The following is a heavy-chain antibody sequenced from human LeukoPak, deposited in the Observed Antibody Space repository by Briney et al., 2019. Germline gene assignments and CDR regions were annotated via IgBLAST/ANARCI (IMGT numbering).Heavy chain of an antibody. J-gene: IGHJ1*01. Sequence: GGSLRLSCVASGFTFSSYAMGWVRQAPGKGLEWVSAISGSGVTTHYAGSVKGRFSISRDNSKNTLYLQMDSLRAEDTALYYCAKRVVVGATSPYSDFQDWGQGTLVTVSS. D-gene: IGHD1-26*01. V-gene: IGHV3-23*01. CDR3: AKRVVVGATSPYSDFQD. CDR2: ISGSGVTT. CDR1: GFTFSSYA.